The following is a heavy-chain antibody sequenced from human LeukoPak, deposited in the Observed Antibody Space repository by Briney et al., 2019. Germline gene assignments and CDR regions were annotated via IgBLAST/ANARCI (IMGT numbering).Heavy chain of an antibody. Sequence: PSETLSLTCTVSGGSISSSSYYWGWIRQPPGKGLEWIGSIYYSGSTYYNPSLKSRVTISVDTSKNQFSLKLSSVTAADTAVYYCARLATYWVRGVMGYFDYWGQGTLVTVSS. V-gene: IGHV4-39*01. CDR1: GGSISSSSYY. CDR2: IYYSGST. D-gene: IGHD3-10*01. J-gene: IGHJ4*02. CDR3: ARLATYWVRGVMGYFDY.